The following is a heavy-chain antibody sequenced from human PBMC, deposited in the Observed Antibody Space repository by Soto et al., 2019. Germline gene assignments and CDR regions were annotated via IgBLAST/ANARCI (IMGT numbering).Heavy chain of an antibody. CDR1: GYTFTGYY. V-gene: IGHV1-2*04. CDR2: INPNSGGT. J-gene: IGHJ6*02. D-gene: IGHD3-16*01. CDR3: AKARLWGGDGYNSYYYNAMDV. Sequence: ASVKVSCKASGYTFTGYYMHWVRQAPGQGLEWMGWINPNSGGTNYAQKFQGWVTMTRDTSISTAYMELSSLRPEDTALYYCAKARLWGGDGYNSYYYNAMDVWGQGTTVTVS.